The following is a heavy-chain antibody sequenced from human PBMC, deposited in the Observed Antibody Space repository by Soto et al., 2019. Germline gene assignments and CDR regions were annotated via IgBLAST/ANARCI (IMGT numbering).Heavy chain of an antibody. CDR2: ISGSGGST. J-gene: IGHJ5*02. D-gene: IGHD6-13*01. CDR3: ADPGIAAAGTRKDWFDP. V-gene: IGHV3-23*01. CDR1: GFTFSSYA. Sequence: GGSLRLSCAASGFTFSSYAMSWVRQAPGKGLEWVSAISGSGGSTYYADSVKGRFTISRDNSKNTLYLQMNSLRAEDTAVYYCADPGIAAAGTRKDWFDPWGQGTLVTVSS.